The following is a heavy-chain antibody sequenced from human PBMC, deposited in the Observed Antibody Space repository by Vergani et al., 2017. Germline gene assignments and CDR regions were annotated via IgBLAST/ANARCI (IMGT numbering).Heavy chain of an antibody. Sequence: QVQLVQSGAEVKKPGASVKVSCKASGYTFTSYAMHWVRQAPGQRLEWMGWINAGNGNTKYSQKFQGRVTITRDTSASTAYMELSSLRSEDTAVYYCAREGFYDYVXGSYRLRDEYCFDYWGQGTLVTVSS. CDR3: AREGFYDYVXGSYRLRDEYCFDY. J-gene: IGHJ4*02. D-gene: IGHD3-16*02. CDR1: GYTFTSYA. V-gene: IGHV1-3*01. CDR2: INAGNGNT.